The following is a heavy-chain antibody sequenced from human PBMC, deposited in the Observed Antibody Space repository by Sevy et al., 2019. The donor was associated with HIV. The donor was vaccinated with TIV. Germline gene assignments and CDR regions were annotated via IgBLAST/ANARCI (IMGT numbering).Heavy chain of an antibody. D-gene: IGHD6-13*01. CDR2: SNPSGGYT. CDR1: GYTLTSHY. J-gene: IGHJ6*03. V-gene: IGHV1-46*01. CDR3: ASLAAASGLDYMDV. Sequence: ASVKVSCKASGYTLTSHYMHWVRQAPGQGLEWMGISNPSGGYTRYAQKFQGRVIMTRDTSTSTAYMELSSLRSDDVAVYYCASLAAASGLDYMDVWGKGTTVTVSS.